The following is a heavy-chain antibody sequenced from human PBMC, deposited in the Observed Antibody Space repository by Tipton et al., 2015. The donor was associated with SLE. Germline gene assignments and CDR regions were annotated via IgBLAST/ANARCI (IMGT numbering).Heavy chain of an antibody. V-gene: IGHV4-39*07. Sequence: LSLTCTVSGGSISSSSYYWGWIRQPPGKGLEWIGSIYYSGSTYYNPSLKSRVTISVDTSKNQFSLKLSSVTAADTAVYYCARDGLMDCSSTSCPTGAFDSWGQGTMVTVSS. D-gene: IGHD2-2*01. J-gene: IGHJ3*02. CDR3: ARDGLMDCSSTSCPTGAFDS. CDR1: GGSISSSSYY. CDR2: IYYSGST.